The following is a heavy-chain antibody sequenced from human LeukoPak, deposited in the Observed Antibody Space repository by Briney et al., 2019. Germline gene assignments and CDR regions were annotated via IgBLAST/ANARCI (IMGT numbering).Heavy chain of an antibody. CDR3: ARYCSSTSCYVRGLDY. CDR2: IYHSGST. J-gene: IGHJ4*02. V-gene: IGHV4-30-2*01. Sequence: PSETLSLTCTVSGGSISSGGYYWSWIRQPPGKGLEWIGYIYHSGSTYYNPSLKSRVTISVDRSKNQFSLKLSSVTAADTAVYYCARYCSSTSCYVRGLDYWGQGTLVTVSS. CDR1: GGSISSGGYY. D-gene: IGHD2-2*01.